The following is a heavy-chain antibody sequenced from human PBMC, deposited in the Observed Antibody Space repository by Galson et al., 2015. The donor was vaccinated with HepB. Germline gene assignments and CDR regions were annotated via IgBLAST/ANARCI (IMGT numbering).Heavy chain of an antibody. Sequence: SLRLSCAASGFTFSSYAMSWVRQAPGKGLEWVSAISGSGGSTYYADSVKGRFTISRDNSKNTLYLQMNSLRAEDTAVYYCAKDHLSFKVTTTTFDIWGQGTMVTVSS. V-gene: IGHV3-23*01. J-gene: IGHJ3*02. CDR2: ISGSGGST. D-gene: IGHD4-17*01. CDR1: GFTFSSYA. CDR3: AKDHLSFKVTTTTFDI.